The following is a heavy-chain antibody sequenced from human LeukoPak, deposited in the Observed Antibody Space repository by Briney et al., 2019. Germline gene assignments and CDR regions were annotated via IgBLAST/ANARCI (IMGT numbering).Heavy chain of an antibody. CDR1: GFTFDDYT. CDR3: AKDHSSSFVGHYMDV. J-gene: IGHJ6*03. V-gene: IGHV3-43*01. CDR2: ISWDGGST. Sequence: AGSLRLSCAASGFTFDDYTMHWVRQAPGKGLEWVSLISWDGGSTYYADSVKGRFTISRDNSKNSLYLQMNSLRTEDTALYYCAKDHSSSFVGHYMDVWGKGTTVTVSS. D-gene: IGHD6-13*01.